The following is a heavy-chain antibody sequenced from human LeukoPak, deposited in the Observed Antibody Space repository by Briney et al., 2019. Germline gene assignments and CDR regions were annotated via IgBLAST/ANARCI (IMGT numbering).Heavy chain of an antibody. D-gene: IGHD6-19*01. J-gene: IGHJ4*02. CDR1: GFTSSSYA. V-gene: IGHV3-30-3*01. CDR3: AKDPGGRQWLANRFGY. Sequence: PGGSLRLSCAASGFTSSSYAMHWVRQAPGKGLEWVAVTSYDGSNKYYADSVKGRFTISRDNSKNTLYLQMNSLRAEDTAVYYCAKDPGGRQWLANRFGYWGQGTLVTVSS. CDR2: TSYDGSNK.